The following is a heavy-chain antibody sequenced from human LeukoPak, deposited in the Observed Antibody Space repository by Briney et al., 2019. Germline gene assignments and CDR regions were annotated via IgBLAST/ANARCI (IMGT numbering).Heavy chain of an antibody. Sequence: TSETLSLTCTVSGGSISSSSYYWGWIRQPPGKGLEWIGSIYYSGSTYYNPSLKSRVTISVDTSKNQFSLKLSSVTAADTAVYYCARELTVTTRGFGFEWGQGTLVTVSS. CDR1: GGSISSSSYY. CDR2: IYYSGST. CDR3: ARELTVTTRGFGFE. D-gene: IGHD4-17*01. J-gene: IGHJ4*02. V-gene: IGHV4-39*07.